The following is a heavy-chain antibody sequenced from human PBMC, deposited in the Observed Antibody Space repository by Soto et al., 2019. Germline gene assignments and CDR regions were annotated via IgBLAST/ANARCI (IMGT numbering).Heavy chain of an antibody. J-gene: IGHJ4*02. Sequence: QVQLVESGGGVVQPGRSLRLSCAASGFTFSSYGMHWVRQAPGKGLERVAVISYDGNNKYYADSVKGRFTISRDNFKNTLYMQMDSLRAEDTAMSYFAHDHLETTVTTPSYWGEGTLVTVSS. V-gene: IGHV3-30*18. CDR1: GFTFSSYG. CDR3: AHDHLETTVTTPSY. CDR2: ISYDGNNK. D-gene: IGHD4-17*01.